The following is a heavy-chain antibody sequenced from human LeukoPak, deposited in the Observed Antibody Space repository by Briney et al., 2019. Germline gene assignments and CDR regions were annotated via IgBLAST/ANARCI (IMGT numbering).Heavy chain of an antibody. J-gene: IGHJ6*03. CDR1: GFTFSSYE. Sequence: GGSLRLSCAASGFTFSSYEMNWVRQAPGKGLEWVSYTSSSGSTICYSDSVKGRFTISRDNAKNSLYLQMNSLRAEDTAVYYCARSSVGATLYYSYMDVWGKGTTVTVSS. D-gene: IGHD1-26*01. V-gene: IGHV3-48*03. CDR2: TSSSGSTI. CDR3: ARSSVGATLYYSYMDV.